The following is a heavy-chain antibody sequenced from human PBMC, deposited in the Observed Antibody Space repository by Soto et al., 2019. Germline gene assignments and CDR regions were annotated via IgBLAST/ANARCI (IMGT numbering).Heavy chain of an antibody. D-gene: IGHD6-13*01. J-gene: IGHJ5*02. CDR1: GGSISSYY. V-gene: IGHV4-59*01. CDR3: ARGRSLWQQLVPPYNWFDP. Sequence: SETLSLTCTVSGGSISSYYWSWIRQPPGKGLEWIGYIYYSGSTNYNPSLKSRVTISVDTSKNQFSLKLSSVTAADTAVYYCARGRSLWQQLVPPYNWFDPWGQGTLVTVSS. CDR2: IYYSGST.